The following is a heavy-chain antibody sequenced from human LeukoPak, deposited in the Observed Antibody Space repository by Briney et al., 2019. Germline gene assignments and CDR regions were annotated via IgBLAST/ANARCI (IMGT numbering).Heavy chain of an antibody. CDR1: XXTFSSYG. V-gene: IGHV3-30*02. J-gene: IGHJ4*02. Sequence: PGGSLRXSXAAXXXTFSSYGMHWVRQAPGKGLEWVAFIRYDGSNKYYADSVKGRFTISRDNSKNTLYLQMDSLRAEDTAVYYCAKDRSSSWYGDYFDYWGQGTLVTVSS. CDR3: AKDRSSSWYGDYFDY. D-gene: IGHD6-13*01. CDR2: IRYDGSNK.